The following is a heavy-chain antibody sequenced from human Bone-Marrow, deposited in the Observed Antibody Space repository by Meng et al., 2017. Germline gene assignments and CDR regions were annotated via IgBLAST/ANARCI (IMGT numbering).Heavy chain of an antibody. V-gene: IGHV4-31*01. CDR3: AREASPEYYFDY. CDR2: IYYSGST. CDR1: GGSISSGGYY. D-gene: IGHD1-14*01. Sequence: QAQLQESGAGLFKPSQTLSLTCTVSGGSISSGGYYWSWIRQHPGKGLEWIGYIYYSGSTYYNPSLKSLVTISVDTSKNQFSLKLSSVTAADTAVYYCAREASPEYYFDYWGQGTLVTVSS. J-gene: IGHJ4*02.